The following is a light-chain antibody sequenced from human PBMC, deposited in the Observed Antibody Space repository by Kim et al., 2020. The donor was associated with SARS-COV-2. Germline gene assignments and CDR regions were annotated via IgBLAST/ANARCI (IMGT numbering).Light chain of an antibody. CDR3: QQYADLPT. CDR1: QDISNY. V-gene: IGKV1-33*01. CDR2: DAY. Sequence: GDRVTITCQASQDISNYLNWYQQRPGKAPKLLIYDAYSLQTGVPSRFSGSPSGTHFTLTINNLQPEDIATYYCQQYADLPTFGGGTKV. J-gene: IGKJ4*01.